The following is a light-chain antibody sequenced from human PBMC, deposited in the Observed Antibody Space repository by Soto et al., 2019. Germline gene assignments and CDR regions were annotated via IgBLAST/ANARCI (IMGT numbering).Light chain of an antibody. Sequence: AIRMTQSPSSVSVSTGDRVTITCRASQDISSYLDWYQQRPGKAPKILIYAASTLESGVPSRFSSSGSGTEFPLTSSSLQSEDFATYYCQHYYTYPPTFGQGTKVDIK. J-gene: IGKJ1*01. CDR1: QDISSY. CDR3: QHYYTYPPT. V-gene: IGKV1-8*01. CDR2: AAS.